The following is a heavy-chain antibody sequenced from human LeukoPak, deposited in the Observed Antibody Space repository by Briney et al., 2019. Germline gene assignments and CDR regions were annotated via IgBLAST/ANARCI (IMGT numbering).Heavy chain of an antibody. CDR3: AISTFAY. Sequence: GGSLRLSCAASGFTFEDYAMHWVRQAPGKGLEWVALISGDGDRTHYADSVKGRFTVSRDNSENSLYVQMNSLRSEDSALYYCAISTFAYWGQGTPVTVSS. CDR1: GFTFEDYA. J-gene: IGHJ4*02. V-gene: IGHV3-43*02. CDR2: ISGDGDRT.